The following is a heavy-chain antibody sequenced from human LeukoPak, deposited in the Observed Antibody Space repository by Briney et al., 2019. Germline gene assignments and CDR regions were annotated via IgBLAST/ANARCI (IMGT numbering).Heavy chain of an antibody. V-gene: IGHV4-34*01. CDR2: INHSGST. Sequence: PSETLSLTCAVSGGSFSGYYWSWIRQPPGKGLEWIGEINHSGSTNYNPSLKSRVTISVDTSKNQFSLKLSSVTAADTAVYCCARGTTLDYWGQGTLVTVSS. D-gene: IGHD1-7*01. J-gene: IGHJ4*02. CDR3: ARGTTLDY. CDR1: GGSFSGYY.